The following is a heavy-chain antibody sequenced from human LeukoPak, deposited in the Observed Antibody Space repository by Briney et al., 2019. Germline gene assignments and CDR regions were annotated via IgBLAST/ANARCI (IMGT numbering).Heavy chain of an antibody. CDR2: INPNSGGT. Sequence: GASVKVSCKASGYTFTSYYMHWVRQAPGQGLEWMGWINPNSGGTNYAQKFQGRVTMTRDTSISTAYMELSRLTSDDTAVYYCARAGPFYSGNYLGFWGQGTLVTVSS. V-gene: IGHV1-2*02. J-gene: IGHJ4*02. D-gene: IGHD1-26*01. CDR1: GYTFTSYY. CDR3: ARAGPFYSGNYLGF.